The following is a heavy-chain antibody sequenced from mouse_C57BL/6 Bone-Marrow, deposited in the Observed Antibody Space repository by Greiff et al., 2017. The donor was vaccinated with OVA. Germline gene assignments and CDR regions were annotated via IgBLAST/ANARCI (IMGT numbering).Heavy chain of an antibody. D-gene: IGHD2-4*01. CDR3: ANNLIYYDYSYAMDY. CDR2: IHPSDSDT. Sequence: QVQLQQPEAELVKPGASVKVSCKASGYTFTSYWMHWVKQRPGQGLEWIGRIHPSDSDTNYNQKFKGKATLTVDKSSSTAYMQLSSLTSEDSAVYYCANNLIYYDYSYAMDYWGQGTSVTVSS. J-gene: IGHJ4*01. CDR1: GYTFTSYW. V-gene: IGHV1-74*01.